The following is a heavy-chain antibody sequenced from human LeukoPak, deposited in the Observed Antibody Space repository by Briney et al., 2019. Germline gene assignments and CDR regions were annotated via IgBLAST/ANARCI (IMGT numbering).Heavy chain of an antibody. V-gene: IGHV3-30*04. CDR1: GFTFSSYA. D-gene: IGHD5-18*01. J-gene: IGHJ4*02. Sequence: GRSLRLYCAASGFTFSSYAMHWVRQAPGKGLEWVAVISYDGSNKYYADSVKGRFTISRDNSKNTLYLQMNSLRAEDTAVYYCARDRGYSYGPFDYWGQGTLVTVSS. CDR2: ISYDGSNK. CDR3: ARDRGYSYGPFDY.